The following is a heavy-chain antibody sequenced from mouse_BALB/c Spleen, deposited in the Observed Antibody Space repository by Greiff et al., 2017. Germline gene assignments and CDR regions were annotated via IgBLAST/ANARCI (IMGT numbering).Heavy chain of an antibody. CDR3: ASHYYGSSYGWYFDV. CDR1: GDSITSGY. V-gene: IGHV3-8*02. D-gene: IGHD1-1*01. Sequence: EVQLQESGPSLVKPSQTLSLTCSVTGDSITSGYWNWIRKFPGNKLEYMGYISYSGSTYYNPSLKSRISITRDTSKNQYYLQLNSVTTEDTATYYCASHYYGSSYGWYFDVWGAGTTVTVSS. J-gene: IGHJ1*01. CDR2: ISYSGST.